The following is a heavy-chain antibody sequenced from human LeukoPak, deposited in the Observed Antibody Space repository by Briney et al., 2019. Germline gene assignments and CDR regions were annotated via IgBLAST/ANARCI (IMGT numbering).Heavy chain of an antibody. CDR1: GYTFTGYY. Sequence: ASVKVSCKASGYTFTGYYMQWVRQAPGQGLEWMGGINPNSGGTNYAQKFQGRVTMTRDTSISTAYMELSRLRSDDTAVYYCKRGYYDSSGFLDAFDIWGQGTMVTVSS. J-gene: IGHJ3*02. V-gene: IGHV1-2*02. CDR2: INPNSGGT. D-gene: IGHD3-22*01. CDR3: KRGYYDSSGFLDAFDI.